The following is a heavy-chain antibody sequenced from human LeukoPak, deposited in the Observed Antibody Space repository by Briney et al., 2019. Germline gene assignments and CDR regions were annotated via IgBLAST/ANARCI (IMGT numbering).Heavy chain of an antibody. Sequence: QSGGSLRLSCAASGFTFSSYAMSWVRQASGKGLEWVSAITSSGGGTYYADSVKGRFTISRDSSKSTLYLQMNSLGVDDTALYYCATRIEQQLVPGGQGTLVTVSS. CDR1: GFTFSSYA. V-gene: IGHV3-23*01. D-gene: IGHD6-6*01. J-gene: IGHJ4*02. CDR2: ITSSGGGT. CDR3: ATRIEQQLVP.